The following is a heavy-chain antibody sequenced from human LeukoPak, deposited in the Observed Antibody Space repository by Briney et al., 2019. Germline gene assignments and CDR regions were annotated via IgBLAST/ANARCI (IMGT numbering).Heavy chain of an antibody. Sequence: ASVKVSCKGSGYTFTSYSISWVRQAPGRGLEWMGWIFAYNGNTTYSQKFQGRVTMTTDTSTTTAHMELRSLKSDDTAVYYCARGRPLRFLEWLDVWGKGTAVTVSS. CDR3: ARGRPLRFLEWLDV. V-gene: IGHV1-18*01. J-gene: IGHJ6*04. D-gene: IGHD3-3*01. CDR1: GYTFTSYS. CDR2: IFAYNGNT.